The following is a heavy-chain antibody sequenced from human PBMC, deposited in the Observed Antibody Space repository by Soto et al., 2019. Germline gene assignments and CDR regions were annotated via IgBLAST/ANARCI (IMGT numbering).Heavy chain of an antibody. D-gene: IGHD6-13*01. CDR3: ARDRGAVAGTRYYYGMDV. CDR2: IWYDGTNK. CDR1: GFTFSSYG. J-gene: IGHJ6*02. V-gene: IGHV3-33*01. Sequence: QVQLVESGGGVVQPGRSLRLSCAASGFTFSSYGMHWVRQAPDKGLEWVAVIWYDGTNKYYTDSVKGRFTISRDNSKNTLYLQMKSLRAEDTAVYYCARDRGAVAGTRYYYGMDVWGQGTTVTVSS.